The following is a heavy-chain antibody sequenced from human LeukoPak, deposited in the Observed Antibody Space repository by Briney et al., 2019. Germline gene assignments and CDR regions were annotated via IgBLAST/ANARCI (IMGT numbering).Heavy chain of an antibody. J-gene: IGHJ4*02. D-gene: IGHD3-10*01. CDR3: ARVYGSGEFFDY. V-gene: IGHV1-69*13. CDR2: IIPIFGTA. CDR1: GGTFSSYA. Sequence: SVKVSCKASGGTFSSYAISWVRQAPGQGLEWIGGIIPIFGTANYAQKFQGRVTITADESTSTAYMELSSLRSEDTAAYYCARVYGSGEFFDYWGQGTLVTVSS.